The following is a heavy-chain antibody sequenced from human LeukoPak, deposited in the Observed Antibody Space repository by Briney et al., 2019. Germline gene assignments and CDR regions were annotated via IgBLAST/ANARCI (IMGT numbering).Heavy chain of an antibody. V-gene: IGHV3-11*06. CDR2: ISSSSGYT. Sequence: GGSLRLSCAASGFTFDDYGMSWIRQAPGKGLEWVSYISSSSGYTGYAISVKGRFTISRDNAKNSLFLQMDSLIAEDTAVYYCAKDRSVDGTVWGQGTLVTVSS. CDR1: GFTFDDYG. D-gene: IGHD6-19*01. CDR3: AKDRSVDGTV. J-gene: IGHJ4*02.